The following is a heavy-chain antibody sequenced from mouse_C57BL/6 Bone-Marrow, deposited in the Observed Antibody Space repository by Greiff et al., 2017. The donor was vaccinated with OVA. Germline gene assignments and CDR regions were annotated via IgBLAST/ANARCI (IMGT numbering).Heavy chain of an antibody. CDR2: IDPETGGT. V-gene: IGHV1-15*01. CDR1: GYTFTDYE. D-gene: IGHD1-1*01. J-gene: IGHJ4*01. CDR3: TRHCFITTAAMDY. Sequence: QVQLQQSGAELVRPGASVTLSCKASGYTFTDYEMHWVKQTPVHGLEWIGAIDPETGGTAYNQKFKGKAILTADKSSSTAYMELRSLTSEDSAVYYCTRHCFITTAAMDYWGQGTSVTVSS.